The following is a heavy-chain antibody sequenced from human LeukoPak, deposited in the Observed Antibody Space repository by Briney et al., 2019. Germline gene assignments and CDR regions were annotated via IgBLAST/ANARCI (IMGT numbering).Heavy chain of an antibody. CDR2: ISSDGSIK. Sequence: GGSLRLSCAASGIAFSIYGIQWVRHAPGKGLEGVAIISSDGSIKYYADSVQGRFTVSRDNPKNMVYLQMNSLRAEDTAVYYCAKDLSGRYRDAFDMWGQGTMVTVSS. J-gene: IGHJ3*02. D-gene: IGHD6-19*01. CDR3: AKDLSGRYRDAFDM. V-gene: IGHV3-30*18. CDR1: GIAFSIYG.